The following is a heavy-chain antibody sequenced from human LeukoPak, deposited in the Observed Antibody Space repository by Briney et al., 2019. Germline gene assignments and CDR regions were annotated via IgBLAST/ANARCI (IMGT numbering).Heavy chain of an antibody. V-gene: IGHV1-69*13. CDR2: IIPIFSTS. D-gene: IGHD6-19*01. CDR1: GGTFSSYA. J-gene: IGHJ3*02. CDR3: ARDSWVAGTAFDI. Sequence: SVKVSCKASGGTFSSYAINWVRQAPGQGLEWMGEIIPIFSTSNYAQKFQGRVTITADESTSTAYMELSSLRSEDTAVYYCARDSWVAGTAFDIWGQGTMVTVSS.